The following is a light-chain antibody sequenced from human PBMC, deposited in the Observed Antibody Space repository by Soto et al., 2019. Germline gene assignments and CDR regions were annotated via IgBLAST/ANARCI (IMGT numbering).Light chain of an antibody. J-gene: IGKJ1*01. CDR3: LQKGSSLTWT. Sequence: IVMTKSPGTLSLSPGERATLSCRASQSVSSSYLAWYQQKPGQAPRLLIYGASSRATVIPDRFSGSGSGTELTMAIRTLEPEDFTVHFILQKGSSLTWTFVQGTKVEIK. CDR1: QSVSSSY. CDR2: GAS. V-gene: IGKV3-20*01.